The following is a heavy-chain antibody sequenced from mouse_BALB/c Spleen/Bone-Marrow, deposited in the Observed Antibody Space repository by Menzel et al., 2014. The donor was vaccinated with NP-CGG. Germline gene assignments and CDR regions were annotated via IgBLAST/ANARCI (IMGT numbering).Heavy chain of an antibody. CDR1: GFDFSRYW. D-gene: IGHD1-1*01. CDR2: INPDSSTI. V-gene: IGHV4-1*02. J-gene: IGHJ3*01. CDR3: ERLSYYGRFAY. Sequence: EVMLVESGGGPVQPGGSLKLSCAASGFDFSRYWMSWVRQAPGKGLEWIGEINPDSSTINYTPSLKDKFIISRDNAKNTLYLQMSKVRSEDTALYYCERLSYYGRFAYWGQGTLVTVSA.